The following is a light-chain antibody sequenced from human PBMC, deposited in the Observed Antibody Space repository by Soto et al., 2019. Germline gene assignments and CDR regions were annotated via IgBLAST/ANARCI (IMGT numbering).Light chain of an antibody. V-gene: IGLV1-51*01. CDR2: DNN. CDR3: SSYTSTTTVV. CDR1: SSNIGNNY. Sequence: QSVLTQSPSVSAAPGQKVTISCSGSSSNIGNNYVSWYQQLPGTAPKLLIYDNNKRPSGIPDRFSGSKSGTSGTLDITGLQTGDEADYYCSSYTSTTTVVFGGGTQLTVL. J-gene: IGLJ2*01.